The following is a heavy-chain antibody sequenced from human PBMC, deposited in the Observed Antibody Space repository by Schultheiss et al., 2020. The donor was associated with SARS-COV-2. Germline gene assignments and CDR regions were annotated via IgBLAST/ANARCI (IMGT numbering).Heavy chain of an antibody. D-gene: IGHD6-6*01. CDR2: ISAYNGNT. J-gene: IGHJ6*03. CDR1: GYTFTSYG. Sequence: ASVKVSCKASGYTFTSYGISWVRQAPGQGLEWMGWISAYNGNTNYAQKLQGRVTMTTDTSTSTAYMELSSLRSEDTAVYYCARRKFYSSSSGYYYYYYMDVWGKGTTVTVSS. V-gene: IGHV1-18*01. CDR3: ARRKFYSSSSGYYYYYYMDV.